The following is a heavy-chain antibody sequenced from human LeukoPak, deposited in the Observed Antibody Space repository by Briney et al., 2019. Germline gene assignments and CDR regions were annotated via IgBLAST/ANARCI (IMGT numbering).Heavy chain of an antibody. CDR2: ISSDANKN. V-gene: IGHV3-30*18. Sequence: GGSLRLPCAASGITFSRYGIHWVRQAPGEGLEWVAFISSDANKNFYAESLKGRFTITRDNSKNTLYLQMNSLRAEDTALYYCAKTIFGVVDDAFDVWGQGTMVTVSS. D-gene: IGHD3-3*01. J-gene: IGHJ3*01. CDR3: AKTIFGVVDDAFDV. CDR1: GITFSRYG.